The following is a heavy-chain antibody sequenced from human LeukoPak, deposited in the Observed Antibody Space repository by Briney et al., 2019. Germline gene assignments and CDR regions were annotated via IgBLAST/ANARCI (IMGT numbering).Heavy chain of an antibody. CDR3: ARVEWELLIGGGFDP. D-gene: IGHD1-26*01. Sequence: SQTLSLTCAISGDSVSSNSAAWNWIRQSPSRGLEWLGRTYYRSKWYNDYAVSVKSRISINPDTSKNQFSLQLNSVTPEDTAVYYCARVEWELLIGGGFDPWGQGTLVTVSS. V-gene: IGHV6-1*01. CDR1: GDSVSSNSAA. J-gene: IGHJ5*02. CDR2: TYYRSKWYN.